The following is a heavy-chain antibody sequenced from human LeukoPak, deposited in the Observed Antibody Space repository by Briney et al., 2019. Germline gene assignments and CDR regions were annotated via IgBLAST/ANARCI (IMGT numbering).Heavy chain of an antibody. CDR1: GGSIRNYY. CDR2: IYYSGST. Sequence: SETLSLTCTVSGGSIRNYYCSWIRQLPGKGLEWVGYIYYSGSTSYNPSLKSRLTISVDTSKNQFSLKLSSVTAADTAVYYCARHFTGPGTYTPYFGMDVWGQGTTVTVSS. J-gene: IGHJ6*02. D-gene: IGHD3-16*01. V-gene: IGHV4-59*08. CDR3: ARHFTGPGTYTPYFGMDV.